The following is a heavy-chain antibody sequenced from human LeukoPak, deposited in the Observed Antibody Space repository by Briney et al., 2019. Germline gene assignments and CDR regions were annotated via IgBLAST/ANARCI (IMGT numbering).Heavy chain of an antibody. CDR1: GGSISSSSYY. J-gene: IGHJ4*02. Sequence: SETLSLTCTVSGGSISSSSYYWGWIRQPPGKGLEWIGSIYYSGSTYYNPSLKSRVTISVDTSKNQFSLKLSSVTAADTAVYYCARGRWPPLPTYWGQGTLVTVSS. V-gene: IGHV4-39*07. CDR2: IYYSGST. CDR3: ARGRWPPLPTY. D-gene: IGHD5-24*01.